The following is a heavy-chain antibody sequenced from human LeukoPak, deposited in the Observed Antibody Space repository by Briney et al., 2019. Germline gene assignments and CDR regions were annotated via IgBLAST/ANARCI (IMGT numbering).Heavy chain of an antibody. D-gene: IGHD1-26*01. V-gene: IGHV3-21*06. CDR2: ISSSGKYI. CDR1: GFTFSTYS. Sequence: GGSLRLSCAASGFTFSTYSMNWVRQAPGKGLEWVSSISSSGKYIYNAESVEGRFTISRDNAKNSLHLQMNSLRAEDTAVYYCARDPTYYLRYGYFDSWGQGTLVTVSS. J-gene: IGHJ4*02. CDR3: ARDPTYYLRYGYFDS.